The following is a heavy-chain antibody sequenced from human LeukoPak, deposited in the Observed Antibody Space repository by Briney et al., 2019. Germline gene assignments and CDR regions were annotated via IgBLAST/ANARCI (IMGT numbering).Heavy chain of an antibody. Sequence: GGSLRLSCAASGFTFSSSTVAWVRQAPGKGLEWVSAIGGSADYTYYADSVKGRFTISRDNSENTLYLQMNSLRAEDTAVYYCAKRDSSGSFPYYFDSWGQGTLVTVSS. V-gene: IGHV3-23*01. CDR1: GFTFSSST. CDR3: AKRDSSGSFPYYFDS. D-gene: IGHD3-10*01. CDR2: IGGSADYT. J-gene: IGHJ4*02.